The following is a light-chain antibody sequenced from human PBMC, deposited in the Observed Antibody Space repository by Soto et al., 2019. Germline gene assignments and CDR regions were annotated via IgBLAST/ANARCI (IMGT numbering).Light chain of an antibody. CDR1: QSVSSN. CDR2: GAS. J-gene: IGKJ1*01. CDR3: QQYNNWPPVT. V-gene: IGKV3-15*01. Sequence: EIVITQSPATLSVSPGERATLSCRASQSVSSNLAWYQQKPAQAPRLLIYGASTRANGIPARFSGSGSGTEFTLTISSLQSEDFAFYDCQQYNNWPPVTFGQGTQVDIK.